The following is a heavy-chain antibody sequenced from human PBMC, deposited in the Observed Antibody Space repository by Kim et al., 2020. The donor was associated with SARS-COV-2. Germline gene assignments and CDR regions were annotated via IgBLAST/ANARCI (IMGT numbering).Heavy chain of an antibody. Sequence: GGSLRLSCAASGFTFSSYWMSWVRQAPGKGLEWVANIKQDGSEKYYVDSVKGRFTISRDNAKNSLYLQMNSLRAEDTAVYYCARSGAYSGSYNILYYYYGMDVWGQGTTVTVSS. V-gene: IGHV3-7*01. D-gene: IGHD1-26*01. CDR1: GFTFSSYW. CDR2: IKQDGSEK. CDR3: ARSGAYSGSYNILYYYYGMDV. J-gene: IGHJ6*02.